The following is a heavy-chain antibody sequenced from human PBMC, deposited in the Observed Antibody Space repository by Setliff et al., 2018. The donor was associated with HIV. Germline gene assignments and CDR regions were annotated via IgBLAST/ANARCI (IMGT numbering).Heavy chain of an antibody. D-gene: IGHD3-16*01. CDR1: GYTFGSHG. CDR3: ARDATYDYVWGTSSLVLDY. CDR2: ISAYNGNT. V-gene: IGHV1-18*01. J-gene: IGHJ4*02. Sequence: GASVKVSCKTSGYTFGSHGISWVRQAPGQGLEWMGWISAYNGNTNYAQKFQGRVTMTRDTSTSTLYMELSSLRSEDTAVYYCARDATYDYVWGTSSLVLDYWGQGTLVTVSS.